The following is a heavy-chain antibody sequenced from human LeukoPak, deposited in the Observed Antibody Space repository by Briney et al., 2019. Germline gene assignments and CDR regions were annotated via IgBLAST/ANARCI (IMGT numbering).Heavy chain of an antibody. CDR3: AKGLSAAGDYYFDY. Sequence: GGSLRLSCAASGFTFSNYAMSWVRQAPGKGLEWLSTISGSGSSTYYADSVKGRFTISRDNSKNTVYLQMKSLRVEATAVYYCAKGLSAAGDYYFDYWGQGALVTVSS. J-gene: IGHJ4*02. V-gene: IGHV3-23*01. CDR1: GFTFSNYA. D-gene: IGHD2-21*01. CDR2: ISGSGSST.